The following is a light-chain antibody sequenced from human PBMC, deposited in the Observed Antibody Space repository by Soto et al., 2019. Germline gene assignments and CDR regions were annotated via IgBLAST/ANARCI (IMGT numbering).Light chain of an antibody. V-gene: IGLV2-14*01. J-gene: IGLJ2*01. CDR1: SSDVGGYNY. Sequence: QSVLTQPASVSGSPGQSITISCTGTSSDVGGYNYVSWYQQHPGKAPKLMIYDVSNRPSGVSNRFSGSKSGNTASLTISGLQAENEADYYCSSYTSSSTPLHVVFGGGTKLTVL. CDR3: SSYTSSSTPLHVV. CDR2: DVS.